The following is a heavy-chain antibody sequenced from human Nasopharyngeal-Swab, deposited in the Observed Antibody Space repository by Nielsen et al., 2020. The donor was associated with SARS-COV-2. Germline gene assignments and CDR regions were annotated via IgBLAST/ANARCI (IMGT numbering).Heavy chain of an antibody. CDR2: INGNGGST. CDR3: VREVLRNFGDWFDP. Sequence: GESLKISCAASGFTFGDYVMSWVRQAPGKGLEWVSGINGNGGSTYYADSVQGRFTISRDNSRNTLYLQMNSLRAEDTARYFCVREVLRNFGDWFDPWGQGTLVTVSP. D-gene: IGHD3-9*01. CDR1: GFTFGDYV. V-gene: IGHV3-23*01. J-gene: IGHJ5*02.